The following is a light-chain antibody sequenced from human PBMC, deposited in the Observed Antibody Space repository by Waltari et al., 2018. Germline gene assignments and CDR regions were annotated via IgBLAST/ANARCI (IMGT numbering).Light chain of an antibody. CDR1: SSNFGSGSH. V-gene: IGLV1-40*01. CDR3: QSYDSSLSDVV. Sequence: QSVLTQPPSVSGAPGQRVTISCTGSSSNFGSGSHVHWYQQHPGTAPKLLINDNNTGPSVVPARFTGSKSGTAASLAITVVQAEDEADYYCQSYDSSLSDVVFGGGTKLTVL. J-gene: IGLJ2*01. CDR2: DNN.